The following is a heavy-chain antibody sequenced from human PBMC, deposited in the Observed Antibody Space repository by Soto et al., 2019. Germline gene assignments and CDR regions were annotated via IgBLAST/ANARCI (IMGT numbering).Heavy chain of an antibody. Sequence: GASVKVSCKASGYTFTSYAMHWVRQAPGQRLEWMGWINAGNGNTKYSQKFQGRVTITRDTSASTAYMELSSLRSEDTAVYYCARDLEMATDWAKGYYYYYGMDVWGQGTTVTVSS. J-gene: IGHJ6*02. CDR2: INAGNGNT. CDR3: ARDLEMATDWAKGYYYYYGMDV. D-gene: IGHD5-12*01. CDR1: GYTFTSYA. V-gene: IGHV1-3*01.